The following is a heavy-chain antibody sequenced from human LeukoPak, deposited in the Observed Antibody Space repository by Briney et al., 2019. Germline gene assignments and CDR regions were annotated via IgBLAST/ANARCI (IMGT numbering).Heavy chain of an antibody. Sequence: PGGSLRLSCAASGFTFAGYAMHWVRQAPGKGLEWVALIYHDGSEKFYSDSVRGRFSISRDDWKNTLFLQMNSLRPEDTAVYYCAREERGWLVSHWGQGTLVTVSS. J-gene: IGHJ4*02. CDR1: GFTFAGYA. CDR3: AREERGWLVSH. V-gene: IGHV3-30*04. D-gene: IGHD3-16*02. CDR2: IYHDGSEK.